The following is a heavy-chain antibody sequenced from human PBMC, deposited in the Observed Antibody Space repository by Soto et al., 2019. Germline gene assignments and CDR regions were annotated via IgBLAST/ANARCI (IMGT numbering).Heavy chain of an antibody. V-gene: IGHV3-48*02. D-gene: IGHD6-6*01. CDR2: ISSSASTI. J-gene: IGHJ4*02. CDR3: ARGGASRPDY. CDR1: GFSFRDYG. Sequence: GGSLSLSCAASGFSFRDYGFNWVRQTPGKGLAWVSYISSSASTIQYAGSVRGRFTISRDNAKNSLYLQMNNLRDEDTAVYYCARGGASRPDYWGQGTPVTVSS.